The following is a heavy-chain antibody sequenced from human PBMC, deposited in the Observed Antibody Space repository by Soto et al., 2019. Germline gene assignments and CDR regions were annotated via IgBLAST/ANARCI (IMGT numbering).Heavy chain of an antibody. D-gene: IGHD2-2*01. CDR3: AREAGLVPAAMDV. Sequence: QVQLQEPGPGLVKPSQTLSLTCTVSGGSISSGGYYWSWIRQHPGKGLEWIGYIYYSGSTYYNPSLKSRVTISVDTSKNQFSLKLSSVTAADTAVYYCAREAGLVPAAMDVWGQGTTVTVSS. CDR2: IYYSGST. J-gene: IGHJ6*02. CDR1: GGSISSGGYY. V-gene: IGHV4-31*03.